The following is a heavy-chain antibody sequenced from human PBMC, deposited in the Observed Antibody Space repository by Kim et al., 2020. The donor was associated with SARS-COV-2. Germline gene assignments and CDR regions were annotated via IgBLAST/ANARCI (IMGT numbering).Heavy chain of an antibody. V-gene: IGHV1-46*01. CDR3: AIPSYDFWSGYTEFDY. D-gene: IGHD3-3*01. CDR1: GYTFTSYY. Sequence: ASVKVSCKASGYTFTSYYMHWVRQAPGQGLEWMGIINPSGGSTSYAQKFQGRVTMTRDTSTSTVYMELSSLRSEDTAVYYCAIPSYDFWSGYTEFDYWGQGTLVTVSS. J-gene: IGHJ4*02. CDR2: INPSGGST.